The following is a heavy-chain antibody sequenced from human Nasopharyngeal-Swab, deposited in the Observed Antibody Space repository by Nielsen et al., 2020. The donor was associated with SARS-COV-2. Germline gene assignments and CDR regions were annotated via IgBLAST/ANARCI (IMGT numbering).Heavy chain of an antibody. Sequence: WVRQAPGQGLEWMGIINPSGGSTSYAQKFQGRVTMTRDTSTSTVYMELSSLRSEDTALYYCTRGPGSSSYYDTNGFPWYFDYWGQGTLVTVSS. CDR3: TRGPGSSSYYDTNGFPWYFDY. V-gene: IGHV1-46*01. J-gene: IGHJ4*02. CDR2: INPSGGST. D-gene: IGHD3-22*01.